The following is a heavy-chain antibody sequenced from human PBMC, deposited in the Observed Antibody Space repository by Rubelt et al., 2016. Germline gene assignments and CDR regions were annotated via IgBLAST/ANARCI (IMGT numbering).Heavy chain of an antibody. Sequence: EVQLVESGGGLVQPGGSLRLSCAASGFTFTNSWMGWVRLAPGQGLEWVANINPEGSETNSVESVTGRFTMSRDNAKNSMSLEMNSLRAEDTAVYYCARGGGSGWPFEYWGQGTLVTVSS. CDR2: INPEGSET. CDR1: GFTFTNSW. J-gene: IGHJ4*02. D-gene: IGHD6-19*01. CDR3: ARGGGSGWPFEY. V-gene: IGHV3-7*03.